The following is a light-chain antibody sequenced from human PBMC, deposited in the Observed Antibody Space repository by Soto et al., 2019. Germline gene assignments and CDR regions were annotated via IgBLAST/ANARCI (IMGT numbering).Light chain of an antibody. Sequence: QAVVTQPASVSGSPGQSITISCTGTSSDIGGYDYVSWFQQHPGKAPKLIISEINNRPSGVSNRFSGSKSGNTASLTISGLQAEDEADYYCSSFTGSSTLVVFGGGTQLTVL. CDR3: SSFTGSSTLVV. V-gene: IGLV2-14*01. CDR2: EIN. J-gene: IGLJ2*01. CDR1: SSDIGGYDY.